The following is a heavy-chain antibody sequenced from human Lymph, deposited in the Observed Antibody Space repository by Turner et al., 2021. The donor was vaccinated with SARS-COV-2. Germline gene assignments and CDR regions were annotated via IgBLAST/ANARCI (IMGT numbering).Heavy chain of an antibody. D-gene: IGHD6-6*01. V-gene: IGHV3-30-3*01. CDR3: ARDFEQLVQFDYYGMDV. J-gene: IGHJ6*02. CDR1: GFTFSSYA. CDR2: ISYDGSNK. Sequence: QVQLVDSGGGVVQPGRSLRLSCAASGFTFSSYAMPWVRQAPGKGLEWVAVISYDGSNKYYADSVKGRLTISRDNSKNTLYLQMNSLRAEDTAVYYCARDFEQLVQFDYYGMDVWGQGTTVTVSS.